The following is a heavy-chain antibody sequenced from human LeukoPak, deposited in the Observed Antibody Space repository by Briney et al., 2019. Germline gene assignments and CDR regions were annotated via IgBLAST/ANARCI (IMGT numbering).Heavy chain of an antibody. CDR3: ARGAPTVMAGFDY. Sequence: SETLSLTCTVSGGSISSYYWSWIRQPPGKGLEWIGEINHSGSTNYNPSLKSRVTISVDTSKNQFSLKLSSVTAADTAVYYCARGAPTVMAGFDYWGQGTLVTVSS. D-gene: IGHD4-17*01. J-gene: IGHJ4*02. CDR2: INHSGST. CDR1: GGSISSYY. V-gene: IGHV4-34*01.